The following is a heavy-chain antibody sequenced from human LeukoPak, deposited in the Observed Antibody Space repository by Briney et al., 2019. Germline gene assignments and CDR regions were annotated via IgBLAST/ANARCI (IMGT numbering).Heavy chain of an antibody. D-gene: IGHD3-10*01. CDR2: TSGYGDST. CDR3: ARSRGSGSSYAFDI. Sequence: GGSLRLSCAASGFTFSSYAMTWVRQAPGKGLEWVSTTSGYGDSTYHADSVKGRFIISRDNSKNTLVLQMNSLRAEDTAIYYCARSRGSGSSYAFDIWGQGTMVTVSS. V-gene: IGHV3-23*01. J-gene: IGHJ3*02. CDR1: GFTFSSYA.